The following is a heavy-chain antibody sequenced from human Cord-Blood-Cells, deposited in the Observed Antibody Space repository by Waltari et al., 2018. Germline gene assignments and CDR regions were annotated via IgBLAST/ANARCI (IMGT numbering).Heavy chain of an antibody. Sequence: QVQLVQSGAEVKKPGASVKVSCKASGYTFTGYYMHWVRQARGQGLEWMGWINPNSGGTNYAQKVQGRVTMTRDTSISTAYMELSRLRSDDTAVYYCARSGDDAFDIWGQGTMVTVSS. V-gene: IGHV1-2*02. D-gene: IGHD7-27*01. CDR2: INPNSGGT. CDR1: GYTFTGYY. J-gene: IGHJ3*02. CDR3: ARSGDDAFDI.